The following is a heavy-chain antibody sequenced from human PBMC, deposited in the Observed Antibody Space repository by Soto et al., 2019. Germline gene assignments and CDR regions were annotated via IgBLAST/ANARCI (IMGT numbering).Heavy chain of an antibody. D-gene: IGHD3-16*01. V-gene: IGHV3-23*01. CDR2: ISGSGGST. J-gene: IGHJ4*02. CDR3: VKAGNLVYLFGSAGYYFDY. CDR1: GFTFSSYA. Sequence: GGSLRLSCAASGFTFSSYAMSWVRQAPGKGLEWVSAISGSGGSTYYADSVKGRFTISRDNSKNTVHLQLNSLRAEDTAVYHFVKAGNLVYLFGSAGYYFDYWGQGTLVTVSS.